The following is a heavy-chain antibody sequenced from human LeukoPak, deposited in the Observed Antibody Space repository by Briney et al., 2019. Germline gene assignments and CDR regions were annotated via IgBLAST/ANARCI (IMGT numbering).Heavy chain of an antibody. V-gene: IGHV3-7*01. CDR1: GFTFSSYW. D-gene: IGHD5-24*01. CDR3: ARDLLEPEMAA. Sequence: GGSLRLSCAASGFTFSSYWMSWVRQAPGKGLEWVANIKQDGSEKYYVDSVKGRFTISRDNAENSLYLQMNSLRAEDTAVYYCARDLLEPEMAAWGLGTLVTVSS. CDR2: IKQDGSEK. J-gene: IGHJ5*02.